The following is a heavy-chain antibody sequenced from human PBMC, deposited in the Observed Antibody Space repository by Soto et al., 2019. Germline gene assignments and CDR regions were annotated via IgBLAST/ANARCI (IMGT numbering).Heavy chain of an antibody. CDR1: GFTFSEYD. CDR3: ARGGHDSSGITADDAFDL. J-gene: IGHJ3*01. CDR2: IGTAGDT. V-gene: IGHV3-13*01. Sequence: EVQLVESGGGLVQPGGSLRLSCAASGFTFSEYDMHWVRQVTGKGLEWVSAIGTAGDTYYPDSVKGRFTASRENARNSLYLQMNSLSAGDTAVYFCARGGHDSSGITADDAFDLWGRGTVVTVSS. D-gene: IGHD3-22*01.